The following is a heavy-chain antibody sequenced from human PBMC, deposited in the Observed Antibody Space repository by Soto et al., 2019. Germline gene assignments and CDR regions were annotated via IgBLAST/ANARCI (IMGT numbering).Heavy chain of an antibody. D-gene: IGHD5-12*01. V-gene: IGHV4-61*01. CDR3: ARGAEEVATISGDYYYGMDV. CDR2: IYYSGST. J-gene: IGHJ6*02. CDR1: GGSVSSGSYY. Sequence: SETLSLTCTVSGGSVSSGSYYWSWIRQPPGKGLEWIGYIYYSGSTNYNPSLKSRVTISVDTSKNQFSLKLSSVTAADTAVYYCARGAEEVATISGDYYYGMDVWGQGTTVTVSS.